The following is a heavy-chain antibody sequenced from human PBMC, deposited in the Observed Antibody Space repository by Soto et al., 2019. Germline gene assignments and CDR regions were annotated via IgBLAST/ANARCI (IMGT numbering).Heavy chain of an antibody. D-gene: IGHD1-1*01. V-gene: IGHV3-23*01. CDR2: VSGSGGST. CDR3: AKGPRMSWTAGDY. Sequence: EVQLLESGGGLVQPGGSLRLSCAASGFTFGSFGMSWVRQAPGRGLEWVSAVSGSGGSTYYADSVKGRFTISRDNSKNTLYLRMNSLRAEDTAVYYCAKGPRMSWTAGDYWGQGTLVTVSS. CDR1: GFTFGSFG. J-gene: IGHJ4*02.